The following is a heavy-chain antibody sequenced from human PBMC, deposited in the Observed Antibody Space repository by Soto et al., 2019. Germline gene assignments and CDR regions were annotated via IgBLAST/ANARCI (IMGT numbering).Heavy chain of an antibody. CDR2: INSDGRST. CDR1: GFTFSSYW. J-gene: IGHJ6*02. D-gene: IGHD3-10*01. V-gene: IGHV3-74*01. CDR3: ARELSGSATILGYYYYGMDV. Sequence: GGSLRLSCAASGFTFSSYWMHWVRQAPGKGLVWVSRINSDGRSTSYADSVKGRFTISRDNAKNTLYLQMNSLRAEDTAVYYCARELSGSATILGYYYYGMDVWGQGTTVTVSS.